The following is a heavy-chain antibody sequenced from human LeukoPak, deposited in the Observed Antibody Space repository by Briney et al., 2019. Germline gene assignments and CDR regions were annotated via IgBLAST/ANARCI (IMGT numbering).Heavy chain of an antibody. Sequence: SETLSLTCTVSGGSISSYYWSWIRQPPGKGLEWIGYIYYSGSTNYNPSLKSRVTISVDTSKKQFSLNLSSVTAADTAVYYCARVTIFGVPYFDYWGQGTLVTVSS. D-gene: IGHD3-3*01. CDR2: IYYSGST. CDR1: GGSISSYY. V-gene: IGHV4-59*01. J-gene: IGHJ4*02. CDR3: ARVTIFGVPYFDY.